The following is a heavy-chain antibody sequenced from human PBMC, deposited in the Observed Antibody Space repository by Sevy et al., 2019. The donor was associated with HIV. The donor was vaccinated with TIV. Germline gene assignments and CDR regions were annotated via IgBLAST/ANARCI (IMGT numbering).Heavy chain of an antibody. Sequence: GGSLRLSCAISGFTVNDKYIIWVRQAPGKGLEWVSVIFSSGSTYYADSAKGRFTISRDNSKNTVYLQMSSLRAEDTAVYYCVSLFLSYRSGRSYFDYWGQGTLVTVSS. CDR1: GFTVNDKY. CDR2: IFSSGST. V-gene: IGHV3-66*02. CDR3: VSLFLSYRSGRSYFDY. D-gene: IGHD6-19*01. J-gene: IGHJ4*02.